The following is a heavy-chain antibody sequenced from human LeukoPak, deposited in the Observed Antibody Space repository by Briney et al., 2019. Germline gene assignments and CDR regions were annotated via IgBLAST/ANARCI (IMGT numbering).Heavy chain of an antibody. CDR3: ARLMGSIVVVPAAIGFDY. V-gene: IGHV5-51*01. J-gene: IGHJ4*02. CDR2: IYPGDSDT. CDR1: GYSFTSYW. Sequence: GESLKISCKGSGYSFTSYWIGWVRQMPGKGLEWMGIIYPGDSDTRYSPSFQGQVTISADKSTSTAYLQWSSLKASDTAMYYCARLMGSIVVVPAAIGFDYWGQGTLVTVSS. D-gene: IGHD2-2*01.